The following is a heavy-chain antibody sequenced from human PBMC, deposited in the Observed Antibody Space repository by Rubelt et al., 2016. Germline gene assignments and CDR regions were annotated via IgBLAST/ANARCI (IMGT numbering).Heavy chain of an antibody. CDR3: ASRYCSTTSCYHFDY. Sequence: QVQLVQSGAAVKKPGSSVKVSCKASGGTSRTYSISWVRQAPGQGLEWMGRIIPLLGVAKYAQKFQGRVTITADKPTSTADMELSSLTSEDTAVYYCASRYCSTTSCYHFDYWGQGTLVTVSS. D-gene: IGHD2-2*01. CDR1: GGTSRTYS. J-gene: IGHJ4*02. V-gene: IGHV1-69*04. CDR2: IIPLLGVA.